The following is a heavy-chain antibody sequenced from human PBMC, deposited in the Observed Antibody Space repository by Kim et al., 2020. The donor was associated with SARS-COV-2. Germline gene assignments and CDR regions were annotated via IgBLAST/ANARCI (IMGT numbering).Heavy chain of an antibody. V-gene: IGHV4-59*01. CDR3: ARDGYYDSSGYQFDY. Sequence: SETLSLTCSVSGGSISNYYWSWIRQPPGKTLEWIGYIFDTGSTNYNPSLKSRVTISLDTSKNHVSLKLTSATAADTAVNYCARDGYYDSSGYQFDYWGQG. CDR1: GGSISNYY. CDR2: IFDTGST. J-gene: IGHJ4*02. D-gene: IGHD3-22*01.